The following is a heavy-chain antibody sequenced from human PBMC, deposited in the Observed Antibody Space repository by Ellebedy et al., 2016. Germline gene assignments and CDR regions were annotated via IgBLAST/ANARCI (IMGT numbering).Heavy chain of an antibody. J-gene: IGHJ6*01. CDR3: AREGIAVAGEVSYYYYGMDV. CDR2: IGTAGDT. Sequence: GESLKISCAASGFTFSSYDMHWVRQATGKGLEWVSGIGTAGDTNYPGSVKGRFTISRENAKNSLYLQMNSLKAEDTAVYYCAREGIAVAGEVSYYYYGMDVWGQGTTVTVSS. V-gene: IGHV3-13*01. CDR1: GFTFSSYD. D-gene: IGHD6-19*01.